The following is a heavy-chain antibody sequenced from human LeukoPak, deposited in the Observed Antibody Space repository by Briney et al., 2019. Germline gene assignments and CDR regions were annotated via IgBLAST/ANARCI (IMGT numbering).Heavy chain of an antibody. V-gene: IGHV4-30-2*01. CDR3: ARNRRGSYYGSGSFRPYYFDY. D-gene: IGHD3-10*01. J-gene: IGHJ4*02. Sequence: SETLSLTCAVSGGSISSGGYSWSWIRQPPGKGLEWIGYIYHSGSTYYNPSLKSRVTISVDRSKNQFSLKLSSVTAADTAVYYCARNRRGSYYGSGSFRPYYFDYWGQGTLVTVSS. CDR1: GGSISSGGYS. CDR2: IYHSGST.